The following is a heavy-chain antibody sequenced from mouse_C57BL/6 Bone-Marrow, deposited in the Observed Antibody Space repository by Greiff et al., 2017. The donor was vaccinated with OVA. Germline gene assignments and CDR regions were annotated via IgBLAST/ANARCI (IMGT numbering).Heavy chain of an antibody. D-gene: IGHD2-3*01. CDR1: GFSFNTYA. J-gene: IGHJ1*03. CDR2: IRSKSNNYAT. V-gene: IGHV10-1*01. Sequence: EVQLVESGGGLVQPKGSLKLSCAASGFSFNTYAINWVRQAPGKGLEWVARIRSKSNNYATYYADSVKDRFTISRDDSESMLYLQMNNLKTEDTAMYYCVRHDVYWYFDVWGTGTTVTVSS. CDR3: VRHDVYWYFDV.